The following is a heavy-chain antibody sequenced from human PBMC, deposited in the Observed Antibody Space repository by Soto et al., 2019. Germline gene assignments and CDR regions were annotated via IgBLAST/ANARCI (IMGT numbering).Heavy chain of an antibody. CDR1: GFTISSNG. V-gene: IGHV3-33*01. J-gene: IGHJ6*02. Sequence: GGSLSLSCAASGFTISSNGMHWVRQAPGKGLEWVAVIWYDGSNKYYADSVKGRFTISRDNSKNSLYLQINSLRAEDTAVYYCAREETIFGVVIILGYGMDVWGQGTTVTVSS. D-gene: IGHD3-3*01. CDR3: AREETIFGVVIILGYGMDV. CDR2: IWYDGSNK.